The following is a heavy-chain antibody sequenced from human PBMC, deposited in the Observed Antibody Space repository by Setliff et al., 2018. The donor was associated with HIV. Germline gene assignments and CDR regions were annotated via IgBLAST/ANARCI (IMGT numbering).Heavy chain of an antibody. CDR3: GRNRGNGWYYYDS. D-gene: IGHD3-22*01. J-gene: IGHJ4*02. V-gene: IGHV1-2*06. CDR1: GYTFSDYY. Sequence: ASVKVSCKASGYTFSDYYFHWVRQALGQGLEWMGRINPHSGGTNYAQKFQGRVTMTRDTSISTAYMEMSRLTSDDTAVYYCGRNRGNGWYYYDSWGQGTLVTVSS. CDR2: INPHSGGT.